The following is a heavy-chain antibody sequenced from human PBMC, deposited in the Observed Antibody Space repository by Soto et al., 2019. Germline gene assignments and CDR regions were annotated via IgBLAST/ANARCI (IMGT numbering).Heavy chain of an antibody. V-gene: IGHV1-69*13. D-gene: IGHD3-22*01. CDR1: GGTFSSYA. CDR2: IIPIFGTA. J-gene: IGHJ3*02. CDR3: ASYDSSGYYLSYAFDI. Sequence: SVKVSCKASGGTFSSYAISWVRQAPGQGLKWMGGIIPIFGTANYAQKFQGRVTITADESTSTAYMELSSLRSEDTAVYYCASYDSSGYYLSYAFDIWGQGTMVTVSS.